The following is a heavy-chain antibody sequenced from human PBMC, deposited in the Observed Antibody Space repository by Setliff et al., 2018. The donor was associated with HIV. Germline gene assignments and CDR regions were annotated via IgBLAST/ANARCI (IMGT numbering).Heavy chain of an antibody. Sequence: PSETLSLTCAVSNYSISSAYYWGWIRHPPGKGLEWIGSIYHSGSTYYNPSLKSRVTMSVDTSKNQFSLKLSSVTAADTAVYYCARVSITYWYSIPRDYYYYMDVWGEGTTVTVSS. CDR3: ARVSITYWYSIPRDYYYYMDV. CDR1: NYSISSAYY. J-gene: IGHJ6*03. D-gene: IGHD2-8*02. CDR2: IYHSGST. V-gene: IGHV4-38-2*01.